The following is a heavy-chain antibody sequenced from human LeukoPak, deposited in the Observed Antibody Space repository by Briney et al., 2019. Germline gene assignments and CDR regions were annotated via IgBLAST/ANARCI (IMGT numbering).Heavy chain of an antibody. J-gene: IGHJ2*01. CDR2: ISKDGANK. D-gene: IGHD6-19*01. Sequence: GGSLRLSCAASEFSFSSYGMHWVRQAPGKGLEWVAVISKDGANKSYGDSVKGRFTISRDNSKNTLYLQMNSLRVEDTAVYFCAKDKETSGWNWNFDLWGRGTLVTVSS. V-gene: IGHV3-30*18. CDR1: EFSFSSYG. CDR3: AKDKETSGWNWNFDL.